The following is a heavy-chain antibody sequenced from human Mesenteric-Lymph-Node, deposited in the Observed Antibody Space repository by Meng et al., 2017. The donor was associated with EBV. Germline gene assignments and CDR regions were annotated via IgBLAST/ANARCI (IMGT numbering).Heavy chain of an antibody. V-gene: IGHV1-8*01. Sequence: QVELGQFGAGVQKPWASVKVSCKASGYTFTSYDVNWVRQAPGQGLEWMGWMNPNSDNTGYAQKFQGRVTMTWDTSISTAYMELSSLRSEDTAVYYCARKESYYGSGSFFFEHWGQGTLVTVSS. J-gene: IGHJ4*02. CDR3: ARKESYYGSGSFFFEH. CDR2: MNPNSDNT. CDR1: GYTFTSYD. D-gene: IGHD3-10*01.